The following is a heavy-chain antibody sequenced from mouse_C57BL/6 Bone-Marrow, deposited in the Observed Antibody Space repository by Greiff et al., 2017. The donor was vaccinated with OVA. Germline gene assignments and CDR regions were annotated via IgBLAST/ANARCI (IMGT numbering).Heavy chain of an antibody. J-gene: IGHJ3*01. CDR1: GYTFTSYW. V-gene: IGHV1-69*01. CDR3: ASSAYYRAWFAY. Sequence: VQLQQPGAELVMPGASVKLSCKASGYTFTSYWMHWVKQRPGQGLEWIGEIDPSDSYTNYNQKFKGKSTLTVDKSSSTAYMQLSSLTSEDSAVYYCASSAYYRAWFAYWGQGTLVTVSA. CDR2: IDPSDSYT. D-gene: IGHD2-12*01.